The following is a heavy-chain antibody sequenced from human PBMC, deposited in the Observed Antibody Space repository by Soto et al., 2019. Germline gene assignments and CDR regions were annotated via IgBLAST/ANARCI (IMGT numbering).Heavy chain of an antibody. CDR3: ASAPPDYSNYLRNDY. V-gene: IGHV3-7*01. D-gene: IGHD4-4*01. J-gene: IGHJ4*02. Sequence: TGGSLRLSCAASGFTFSSYWMSWVRQAPGKGLEWVANIKQDGSEKYYVDSVKGRFTISRDNAKNSLYLQMNSLRAEDTAVYYCASAPPDYSNYLRNDYWGQGTLVTVSS. CDR1: GFTFSSYW. CDR2: IKQDGSEK.